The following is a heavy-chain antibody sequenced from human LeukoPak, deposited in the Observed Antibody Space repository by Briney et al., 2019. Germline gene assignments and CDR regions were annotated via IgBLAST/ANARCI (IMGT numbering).Heavy chain of an antibody. V-gene: IGHV3-23*01. CDR1: GVTFSSYA. D-gene: IGHD3-22*01. Sequence: GGSLRLSCAASGVTFSSYAMSWVRQAPGKGLEWVSAISGSGGSTYYADSVKGRFTISRDNSKNTLYLQMNSLRAEDTAVYYCAKDLDYYDSSGYNDYWGQGTLVTVSS. CDR2: ISGSGGST. J-gene: IGHJ4*02. CDR3: AKDLDYYDSSGYNDY.